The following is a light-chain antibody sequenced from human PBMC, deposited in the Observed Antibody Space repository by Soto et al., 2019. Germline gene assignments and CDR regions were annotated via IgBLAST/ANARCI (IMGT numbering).Light chain of an antibody. Sequence: EIVMTQSPATLSVSPGERATLSCRASQTISTKLAWYQQKPGQPPRLLIYGASTRATGIPARFSGSGSGTEFTLTISSLQSEDFAVYYCQQYDDWYTFGQGTKLEIK. CDR2: GAS. CDR1: QTISTK. V-gene: IGKV3-15*01. J-gene: IGKJ2*01. CDR3: QQYDDWYT.